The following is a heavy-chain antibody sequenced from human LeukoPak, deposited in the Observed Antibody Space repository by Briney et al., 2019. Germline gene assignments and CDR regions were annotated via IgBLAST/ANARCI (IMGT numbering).Heavy chain of an antibody. CDR1: GFTFSNYD. CDR2: IETDGEI. D-gene: IGHD1-26*01. J-gene: IGHJ3*02. Sequence: GGSLRLSCAASGFTFSNYDMHWARQATGKCLAWVSAIETDGEIHYAGSVKGRFTISREIAKNSLYLQMNSLRAGDTAVYYCARDYSGENVFDIWGQGTMVTVSS. V-gene: IGHV3-13*04. CDR3: ARDYSGENVFDI.